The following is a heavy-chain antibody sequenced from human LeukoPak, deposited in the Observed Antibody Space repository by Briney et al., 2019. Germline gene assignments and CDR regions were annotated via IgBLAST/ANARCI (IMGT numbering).Heavy chain of an antibody. CDR2: IYTTGST. J-gene: IGHJ2*01. CDR1: GDSIRGYY. CDR3: ARGYYGGWYFDL. V-gene: IGHV4-4*07. D-gene: IGHD2/OR15-2a*01. Sequence: RASETLSLTCTVSGDSIRGYYWSWIRQPAGKGLEWIGHIYTTGSTTYNPSLKSRVTMSVDTSKNQFSLKLNSVTAADTAVYYCARGYYGGWYFDLWGRGTLVTVSS.